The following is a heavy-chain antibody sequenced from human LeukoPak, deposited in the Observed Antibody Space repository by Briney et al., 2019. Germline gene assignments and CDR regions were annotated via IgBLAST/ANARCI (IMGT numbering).Heavy chain of an antibody. CDR2: MKQDGSEQ. CDR3: TKDGRVASAATRPTYYYGMDV. D-gene: IGHD2-15*01. J-gene: IGHJ6*02. CDR1: GFTFSNYW. V-gene: IGHV3-7*01. Sequence: GGSLRLSCTASGFTFSNYWMSWVRQAPGKGLEWVANMKQDGSEQYYVDSMKGRFTISRDNAKNSLYLQMNSLRAEDTAVYYCTKDGRVASAATRPTYYYGMDVWGQGTTVIVSS.